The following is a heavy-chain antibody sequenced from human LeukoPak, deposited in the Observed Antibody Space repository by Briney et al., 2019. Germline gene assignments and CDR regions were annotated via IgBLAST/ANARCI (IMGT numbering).Heavy chain of an antibody. Sequence: GGSLRLSCAASGFTFSSYAMHWVRQAPGKGLEWVAVISCDGSNKYYADSVKGRFTISRDNSKNTLYLQMNSLRAEDTAVYYRARDRKDWKSRWFDPWGQGTLVTVSS. CDR1: GFTFSSYA. CDR2: ISCDGSNK. D-gene: IGHD1-1*01. CDR3: ARDRKDWKSRWFDP. V-gene: IGHV3-30*04. J-gene: IGHJ5*02.